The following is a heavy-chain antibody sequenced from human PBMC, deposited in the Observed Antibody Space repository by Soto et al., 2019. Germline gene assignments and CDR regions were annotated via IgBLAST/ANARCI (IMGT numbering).Heavy chain of an antibody. V-gene: IGHV4-34*01. D-gene: IGHD3-10*01. Sequence: QVQLQQWGAGLLKPSETLSLTCAVYGGSFSGYYWSWIRQPPGKGLGWIGEINHSGSTNYNPSLKSRVTISVDTSKNQFSLKLSSVTAADTAVYYCARAYYGSGSSDRNWFDPWGQGTLVTVSS. CDR1: GGSFSGYY. CDR3: ARAYYGSGSSDRNWFDP. J-gene: IGHJ5*02. CDR2: INHSGST.